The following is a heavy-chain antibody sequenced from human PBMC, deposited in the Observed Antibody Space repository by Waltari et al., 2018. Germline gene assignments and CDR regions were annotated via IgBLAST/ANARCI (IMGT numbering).Heavy chain of an antibody. D-gene: IGHD1-26*01. Sequence: EVQLVESGGGLVKPGGSLRLSCAASGFTFSSYSMNWVRQAPGKGLEWVSSISSSSSYIYYADSLKARFTISRDNAKNSLYLQMNSLRAEDTAVYYCARDFDSGVGATGWFDPWGQGTLVTVSS. V-gene: IGHV3-21*01. CDR2: ISSSSSYI. CDR1: GFTFSSYS. CDR3: ARDFDSGVGATGWFDP. J-gene: IGHJ5*02.